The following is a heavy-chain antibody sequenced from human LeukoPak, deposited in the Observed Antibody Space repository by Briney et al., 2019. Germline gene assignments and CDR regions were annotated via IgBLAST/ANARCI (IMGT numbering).Heavy chain of an antibody. V-gene: IGHV4-61*01. CDR2: ISYSGST. Sequence: SETLSLTSTVSGGSVSSGSYYWNWIRQPPGKGLEWIGYISYSGSTNYNPSVKSRVTISVDTSKNQFSLKLSSVTAADTAVYYCARESPYYGSGSRDNWFDPWGQGTLVTVSS. D-gene: IGHD3-10*01. CDR1: GGSVSSGSYY. J-gene: IGHJ5*02. CDR3: ARESPYYGSGSRDNWFDP.